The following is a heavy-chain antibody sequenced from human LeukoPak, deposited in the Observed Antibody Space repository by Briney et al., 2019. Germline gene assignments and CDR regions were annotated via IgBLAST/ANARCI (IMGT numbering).Heavy chain of an antibody. CDR2: IYYSGST. V-gene: IGHV4-59*01. CDR3: SSGSYSYYYMDV. CDR1: GGSISSYY. D-gene: IGHD1-26*01. Sequence: SETLSLTCTVSGGSISSYYWSWIRQPPGKGLEWIGYIYYSGSTNYNPSLKSRVTISVDTSKNQFSLKLSSVTAADTAVYYCSSGSYSYYYMDVWGKGTTVTVSS. J-gene: IGHJ6*03.